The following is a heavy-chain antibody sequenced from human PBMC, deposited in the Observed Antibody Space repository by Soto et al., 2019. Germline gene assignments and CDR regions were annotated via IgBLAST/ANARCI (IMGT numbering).Heavy chain of an antibody. D-gene: IGHD4-17*01. V-gene: IGHV1-2*04. CDR1: GYTFTGYY. CDR2: INPNSGGT. J-gene: IGHJ4*02. CDR3: ARAGGGSTVVIPYYFDY. Sequence: ASVKVSCKASGYTFTGYYMHWVRQAPGQGLEWMGWINPNSGGTNYAQKFQGWVTMTRDTSISTAYMELSRLRSDDTAVYYCARAGGGSTVVIPYYFDYWGQGTLVTVSS.